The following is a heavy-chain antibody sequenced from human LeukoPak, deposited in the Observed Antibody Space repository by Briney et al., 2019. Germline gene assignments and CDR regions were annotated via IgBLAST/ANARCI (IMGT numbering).Heavy chain of an antibody. Sequence: GGSLRLSCAASGFTFSSYGMHWVRQAPGKGLEWVAVISYDGSNKYYADSVKGRFTISRDNSKNTLYLQLNSLRAEDTAVYYCARESTVTNGAFDIWGQGTMVTVSS. CDR3: ARESTVTNGAFDI. V-gene: IGHV3-30*03. J-gene: IGHJ3*02. CDR2: ISYDGSNK. CDR1: GFTFSSYG. D-gene: IGHD4-17*01.